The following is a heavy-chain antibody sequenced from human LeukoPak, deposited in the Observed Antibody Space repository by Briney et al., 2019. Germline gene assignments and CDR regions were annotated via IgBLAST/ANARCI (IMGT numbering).Heavy chain of an antibody. Sequence: PGGSLRLSCAASGFTFGGSDMYWVRQASGKGLEWVGRIRSNTNTYATAYAASVKGRFTISRDDSKNTAYLQMNSLKTEDTAVYYCTRVHPAGLDFDYWGQGTLVTVSS. V-gene: IGHV3-73*01. CDR1: GFTFGGSD. D-gene: IGHD5/OR15-5a*01. J-gene: IGHJ4*02. CDR2: IRSNTNTYAT. CDR3: TRVHPAGLDFDY.